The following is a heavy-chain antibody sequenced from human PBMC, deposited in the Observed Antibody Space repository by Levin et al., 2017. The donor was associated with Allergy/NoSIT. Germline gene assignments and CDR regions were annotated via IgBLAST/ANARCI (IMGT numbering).Heavy chain of an antibody. CDR2: INHSGST. CDR1: GGSFSGYY. J-gene: IGHJ6*02. D-gene: IGHD6-13*01. V-gene: IGHV4-34*01. Sequence: SETLSLTCAVYGGSFSGYYWSWIRQPPGKGLEWIGEINHSGSTNYNPSLKSRVTISVDTSKNQFSLKLSSVTAADTAVYYCARGPGYLYSSSWHRNYYYYYGMDVWGQGTTVTVSS. CDR3: ARGPGYLYSSSWHRNYYYYYGMDV.